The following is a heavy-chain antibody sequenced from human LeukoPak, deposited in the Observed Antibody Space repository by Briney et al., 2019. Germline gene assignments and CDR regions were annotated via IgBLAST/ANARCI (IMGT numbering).Heavy chain of an antibody. V-gene: IGHV4-39*01. CDR3: ARSPNSGYDPFDY. Sequence: SETLSLTCTVSGGSISSGIYSWGWIRQPPGKGLEWIGSMYYSGSTYYNPSLKGRVTMSVDTSKNQFSLKLSSVTAADTAVYYCARSPNSGYDPFDYWGQGTLVTVSS. CDR1: GGSISSGIYS. D-gene: IGHD5-12*01. CDR2: MYYSGST. J-gene: IGHJ4*02.